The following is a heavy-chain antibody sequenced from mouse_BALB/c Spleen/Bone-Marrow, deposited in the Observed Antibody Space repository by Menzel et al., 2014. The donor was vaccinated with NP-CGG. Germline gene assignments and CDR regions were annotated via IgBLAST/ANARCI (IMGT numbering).Heavy chain of an antibody. V-gene: IGHV5-12*02. D-gene: IGHD1-2*01. J-gene: IGHJ4*01. CDR3: ARGGDSLLRLRSMDY. CDR1: GFTFGDYY. CDR2: ISNGGGST. Sequence: EVQLVESGGGLVQPGGSLKLSCATSGFTFGDYYMYWVRQTPEKRLEWVAYISNGGGSTYYPDTVKGRFTISRDNAKNTLYLQKSRLKSEDTAMYYCARGGDSLLRLRSMDYWGQGTSVTVSS.